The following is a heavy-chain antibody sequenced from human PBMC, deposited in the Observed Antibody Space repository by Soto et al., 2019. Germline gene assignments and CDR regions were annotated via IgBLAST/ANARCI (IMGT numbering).Heavy chain of an antibody. V-gene: IGHV2-5*02. D-gene: IGHD3-3*01. CDR2: IYWDDDK. J-gene: IGHJ4*02. CDR1: GFSLTTSGVG. CDR3: AHRVLRSVFGLVTTTAIYFDF. Sequence: QITLNESGPTQVKPRQTLTLTCTFSGFSLTTSGVGVGWIRQSPGKAPEWLALIYWDDDKRYSTSLKSRLTITKDTSKIPVVLTMADLDPADTATYYCAHRVLRSVFGLVTTTAIYFDFWGQGTPVAVSS.